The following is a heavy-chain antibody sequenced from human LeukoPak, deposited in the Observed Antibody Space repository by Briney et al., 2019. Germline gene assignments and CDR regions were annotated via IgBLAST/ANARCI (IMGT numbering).Heavy chain of an antibody. V-gene: IGHV3-53*01. CDR3: ARVGDHYHWYLDV. D-gene: IGHD3-10*01. CDR2: LYSGSST. J-gene: IGHJ2*01. CDR1: GFSVSTKY. Sequence: GGSLRLSCEGSGFSVSTKYMNWVRQAPGKGLEWVSILYSGSSTYYTDSVKGRFTVSRDDPKNTLYLHMNSLGVEDTAVYYCARVGDHYHWYLDVWGRGTLVTVSS.